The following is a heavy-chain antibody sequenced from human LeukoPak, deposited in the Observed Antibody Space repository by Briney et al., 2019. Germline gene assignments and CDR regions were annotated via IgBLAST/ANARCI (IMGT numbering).Heavy chain of an antibody. J-gene: IGHJ4*02. Sequence: SETLSLTCTVSGGSISSSSYYWGWIRQPPGKGLEWIGIIYYSGSTYYNPSLKSRVTISVDTSKNQFSLKLSSVTAADTAVYYCARFGIEMLTTHRGFDYWGQGTLVTVSS. CDR3: ARFGIEMLTTHRGFDY. CDR1: GGSISSSSYY. V-gene: IGHV4-39*01. CDR2: IYYSGST. D-gene: IGHD5-24*01.